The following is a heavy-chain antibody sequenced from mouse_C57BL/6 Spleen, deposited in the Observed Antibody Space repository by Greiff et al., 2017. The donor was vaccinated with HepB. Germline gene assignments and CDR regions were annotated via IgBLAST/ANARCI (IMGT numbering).Heavy chain of an antibody. D-gene: IGHD1-1*01. V-gene: IGHV1-69*01. CDR1: GYTFTSYW. J-gene: IGHJ4*01. CDR2: IDPSDSYT. CDR3: ARRGTVVARTYYAMDY. Sequence: QVQLQQPGAELVMPGASVKLSCKASGYTFTSYWMHWVKQRPGQGLEWIGEIDPSDSYTNYNQKFKGKSTLTVDKSSSTAYMQLSSLTSEDSAVYYCARRGTVVARTYYAMDYWGQGTSVTVSS.